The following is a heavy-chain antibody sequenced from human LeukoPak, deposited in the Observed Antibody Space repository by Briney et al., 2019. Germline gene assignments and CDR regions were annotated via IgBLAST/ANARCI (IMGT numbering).Heavy chain of an antibody. Sequence: SETLSLTCAVYGGSFSGYYWSWIRQPPGKGLEWIGEINHSGSTNYNPSLKSRVTISVDTSKNQFSLKLSSVTAADTAVYYCARRVAVAGTIDYWGQGTLVTVSS. CDR1: GGSFSGYY. V-gene: IGHV4-34*01. CDR3: ARRVAVAGTIDY. CDR2: INHSGST. D-gene: IGHD6-19*01. J-gene: IGHJ4*02.